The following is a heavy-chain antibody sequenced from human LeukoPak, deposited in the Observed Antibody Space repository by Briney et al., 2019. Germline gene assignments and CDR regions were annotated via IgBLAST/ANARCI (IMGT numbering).Heavy chain of an antibody. D-gene: IGHD3-16*01. Sequence: SETLSLTCAVYGGSFSGYHWSWIRQHPGKGLEWIGYIYYSGSTYYNPSLKSRVTISVDTSKNQFSLKLSSVTAADTAVYYCARDNGEVNPWGQGTLVTVSS. J-gene: IGHJ5*02. CDR2: IYYSGST. CDR3: ARDNGEVNP. V-gene: IGHV4-31*11. CDR1: GGSFSGYH.